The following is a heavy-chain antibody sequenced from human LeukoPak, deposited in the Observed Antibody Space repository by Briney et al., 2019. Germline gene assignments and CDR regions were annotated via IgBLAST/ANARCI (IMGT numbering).Heavy chain of an antibody. CDR1: GFTFSSYW. Sequence: GGSLRLSCAASGFTFSSYWMHWVRQAPGKGLVGVSRINDDGRSTSYADSVKGRFTISRDNARNTLYLQMNSLRAEDTAVYYCARVRWGGLYYFDYWGQGTLVTVSS. D-gene: IGHD3-16*01. CDR3: ARVRWGGLYYFDY. V-gene: IGHV3-74*01. CDR2: INDDGRST. J-gene: IGHJ4*02.